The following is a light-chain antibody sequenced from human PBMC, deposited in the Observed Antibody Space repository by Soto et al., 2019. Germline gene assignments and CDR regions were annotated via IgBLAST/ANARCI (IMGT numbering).Light chain of an antibody. Sequence: QSALTQPASVSGSPGQSITISCTGTSSDVGGYNYVSWYQQHPGKAPKLMIYEVSNRPSGVSNRLSGSKSGNTASLTISGLQAEDEADYYCSSYTSSSTPYDFGTGTKVTVL. J-gene: IGLJ1*01. CDR2: EVS. V-gene: IGLV2-14*01. CDR1: SSDVGGYNY. CDR3: SSYTSSSTPYD.